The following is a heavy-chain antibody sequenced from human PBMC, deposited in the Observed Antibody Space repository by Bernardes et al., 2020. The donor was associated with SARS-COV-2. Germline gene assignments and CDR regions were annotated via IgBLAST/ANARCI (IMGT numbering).Heavy chain of an antibody. Sequence: SETLSLTCTVSGGSIRSYNWGWIRQSPGKGLEWIGHIYNSGNTNYNPSLESRVTISKDTPKNQFSLKLSSVTAADTAVYFCARWYDSSVYSWLDPWGQGTLVTVSS. CDR2: IYNSGNT. D-gene: IGHD3-22*01. J-gene: IGHJ5*02. CDR1: GGSIRSYN. CDR3: ARWYDSSVYSWLDP. V-gene: IGHV4-59*01.